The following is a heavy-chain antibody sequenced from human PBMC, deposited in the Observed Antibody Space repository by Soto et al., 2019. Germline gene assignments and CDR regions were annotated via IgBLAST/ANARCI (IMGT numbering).Heavy chain of an antibody. Sequence: SVKVSCKASGGTFSSYAISWVRQAPGQGLEWMGGIIPIFGTANYAQKFQGRVTITADESTSTAYMELSSLRPEDTAVYYCALWAMGYDSSGYYYYGMDVWGQGTTVTVSS. J-gene: IGHJ6*02. V-gene: IGHV1-69*13. CDR3: ALWAMGYDSSGYYYYGMDV. CDR2: IIPIFGTA. D-gene: IGHD3-22*01. CDR1: GGTFSSYA.